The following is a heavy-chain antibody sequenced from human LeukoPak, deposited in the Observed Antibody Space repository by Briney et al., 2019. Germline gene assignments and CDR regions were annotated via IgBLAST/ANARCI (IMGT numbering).Heavy chain of an antibody. CDR2: SYYSGST. V-gene: IGHV4-59*08. CDR3: AGLLNYGDYGDAFDI. D-gene: IGHD4-17*01. J-gene: IGHJ3*02. CDR1: GGSISSYY. Sequence: PSETLSLTCTVSGGSISSYYWSWIRQPPGKGLEWIGYSYYSGSTNYNPSLKSRVTISVDTSKNQFSLKLSSVTAADTAVYYCAGLLNYGDYGDAFDIWGQGTMVTVSS.